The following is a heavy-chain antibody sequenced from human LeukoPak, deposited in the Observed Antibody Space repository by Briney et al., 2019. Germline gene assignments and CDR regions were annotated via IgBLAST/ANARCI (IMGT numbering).Heavy chain of an antibody. CDR3: ASVYLYGMDV. J-gene: IGHJ6*02. D-gene: IGHD2-8*01. Sequence: GASVKVSCKASGYTSTSYYMHWVRQAPGQGLEWMGIINPSGGGTKYAQKFQGRVTMTRDTPTNTVYMELSSLRTEDTAVYYCASVYLYGMDVWGQGTTVTVSS. CDR1: GYTSTSYY. V-gene: IGHV1-46*01. CDR2: INPSGGGT.